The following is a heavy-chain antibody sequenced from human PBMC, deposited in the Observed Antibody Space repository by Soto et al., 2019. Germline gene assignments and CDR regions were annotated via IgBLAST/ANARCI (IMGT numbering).Heavy chain of an antibody. V-gene: IGHV1-69*12. D-gene: IGHD5-12*01. Sequence: QVQLVQSGAEVKKPGSSVKVSCKASGGTFSSYAISWVRQAPGQGLEWMGGIIPIFGTANYAQKFQGRVTITADESTSTADMELSSLRAEDTAFYYCARAPRSGYDFALFFDYWGQGTLVTVSS. CDR2: IIPIFGTA. J-gene: IGHJ4*02. CDR1: GGTFSSYA. CDR3: ARAPRSGYDFALFFDY.